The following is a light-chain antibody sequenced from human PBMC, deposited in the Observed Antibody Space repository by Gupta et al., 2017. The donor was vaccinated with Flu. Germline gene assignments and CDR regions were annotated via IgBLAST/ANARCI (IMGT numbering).Light chain of an antibody. V-gene: IGKV4-1*01. CDR2: RAS. CDR3: QQYDSSPDT. Sequence: VLPTSPDSLAVSLDAEATSNCRSSQSVLYSSNNKNYLAWYQQKPVQAPKLLIYRASTRETGVPYRFSGSGSGTDFTLTISSLQPEDFAGYYCQQYDSSPDTFGRGTKLEIK. CDR1: QSVLYSSNNKNY. J-gene: IGKJ4*01.